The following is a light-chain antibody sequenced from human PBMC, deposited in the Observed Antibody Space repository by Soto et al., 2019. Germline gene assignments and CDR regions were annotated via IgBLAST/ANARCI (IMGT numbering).Light chain of an antibody. Sequence: EIVLTQSPGTLSLSPGERATVSCRASQTISRNYLAWYQKKPGQAPRLLIYGASSRATGIPDRFSGSGSGTEFTLTISRLEPEDFAVYYCQQYGGSPRTFGQGTKVDI. CDR2: GAS. CDR1: QTISRNY. CDR3: QQYGGSPRT. V-gene: IGKV3-20*01. J-gene: IGKJ1*01.